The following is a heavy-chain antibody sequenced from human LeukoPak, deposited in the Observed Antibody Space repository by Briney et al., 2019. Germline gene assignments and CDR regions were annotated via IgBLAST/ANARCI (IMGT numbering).Heavy chain of an antibody. CDR2: LYDSGTT. J-gene: IGHJ4*01. CDR3: ARLLYGGYTYDY. Sequence: WVTLSLLCAASGASISSRYWSWIRQPPGKGLKWLGYLYDSGTTNYNPSLKSRVTISVDTSKKQLSLTLSSVTAADTAVYYCARLLYGGYTYDYWGQGTLVTVSS. CDR1: GASISSRY. D-gene: IGHD5-12*01. V-gene: IGHV4-59*07.